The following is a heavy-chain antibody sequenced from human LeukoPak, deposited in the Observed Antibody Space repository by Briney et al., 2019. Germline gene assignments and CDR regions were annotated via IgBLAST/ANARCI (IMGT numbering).Heavy chain of an antibody. J-gene: IGHJ5*02. D-gene: IGHD2-21*02. CDR2: IWYDGSNK. CDR3: ARESRGDVVTQWWFDP. V-gene: IGHV3-33*01. Sequence: GRSLRLSCAASGFTFSRYGMHWVRQAPGKGLEWVAVIWYDGSNKYYADSVKGRFTISRDNSKNTLYLQMNSLRAEDTAVYYCARESRGDVVTQWWFDPWGQGTLVTVSS. CDR1: GFTFSRYG.